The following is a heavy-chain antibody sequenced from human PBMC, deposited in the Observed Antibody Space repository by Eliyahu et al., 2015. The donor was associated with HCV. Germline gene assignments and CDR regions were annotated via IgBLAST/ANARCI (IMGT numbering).Heavy chain of an antibody. CDR2: IWHDGSNK. CDR1: GFXCCMLDG. J-gene: IGHJ4*02. D-gene: IGHD4-17*01. Sequence: QVQLVESGGGVVQPGXSLXLSCVASGFXCCMLDGMHWVRQAPGKGLGWVAVIWHDGSNKYYVDSVKGRFTISRDNSKNTLSLQMNSLRAEDTAVYYCARQDEYGDFDHWGQGTLVTVSS. V-gene: IGHV3-33*01. CDR3: ARQDEYGDFDH.